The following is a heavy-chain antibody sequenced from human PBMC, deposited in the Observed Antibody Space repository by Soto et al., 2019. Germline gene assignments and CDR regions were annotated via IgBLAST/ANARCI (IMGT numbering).Heavy chain of an antibody. V-gene: IGHV4-34*01. CDR3: ARGMGAENTFYYYYGMDV. CDR2: INHSGST. D-gene: IGHD3-16*01. Sequence: SETLSLTCAVYGGSFSGYYWSWIRQPPGKGLEWIGGINHSGSTNYNPSLKSRVTISVDTSKNQFSLKLSSVTAADTAVYYCARGMGAENTFYYYYGMDVWGQGTTVTVSS. J-gene: IGHJ6*02. CDR1: GGSFSGYY.